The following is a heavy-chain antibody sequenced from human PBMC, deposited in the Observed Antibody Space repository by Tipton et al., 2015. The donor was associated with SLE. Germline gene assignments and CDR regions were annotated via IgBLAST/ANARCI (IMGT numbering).Heavy chain of an antibody. CDR1: GFTFSNYA. J-gene: IGHJ4*02. Sequence: SLRLSCAASGFTFSNYAMHWVRQAPGKGLEWVAIISYDGSNKFYADSVKGRFTISRDNSKNTLYLQMNSLRAEDTAVYYCASGDIVATYYFDYWGQGTLVTVSS. CDR3: ASGDIVATYYFDY. D-gene: IGHD5-12*01. V-gene: IGHV3-30*04. CDR2: ISYDGSNK.